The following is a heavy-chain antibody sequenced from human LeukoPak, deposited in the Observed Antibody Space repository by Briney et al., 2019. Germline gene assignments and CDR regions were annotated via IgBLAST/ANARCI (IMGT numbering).Heavy chain of an antibody. Sequence: GGSLRLSCAASGFTFSNYWMSWVRQAPGKGLEWLANINQDGSEIYYVDSVKGRFTISRDNGKSSLYLQINSLRADDTAVYYCARGWGYCSGGNCYFTYFDYWGQGALVTVSS. D-gene: IGHD2-15*01. CDR2: INQDGSEI. CDR1: GFTFSNYW. V-gene: IGHV3-7*01. J-gene: IGHJ4*02. CDR3: ARGWGYCSGGNCYFTYFDY.